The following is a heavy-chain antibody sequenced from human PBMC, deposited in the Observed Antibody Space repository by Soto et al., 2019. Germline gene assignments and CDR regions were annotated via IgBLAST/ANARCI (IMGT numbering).Heavy chain of an antibody. Sequence: GGSLRLSCVGSGFTFSSYGMHWVRQAPGKGLECVAVISDTGSSHYYAASVGGRFTISRENSKNTLSLHMDRLRVEDTAVYYCAKDRGGDCPDNSCYFGADYWGQGTPVTVSS. D-gene: IGHD2-2*01. CDR2: ISDTGSSH. J-gene: IGHJ4*02. V-gene: IGHV3-30*18. CDR3: AKDRGGDCPDNSCYFGADY. CDR1: GFTFSSYG.